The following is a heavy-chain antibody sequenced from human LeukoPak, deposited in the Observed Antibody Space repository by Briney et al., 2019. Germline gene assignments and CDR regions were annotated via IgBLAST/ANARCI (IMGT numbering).Heavy chain of an antibody. CDR1: GGSISSGGYS. Sequence: SETLSLTCAVSGGSISSGGYSWSWIRQPPGKGLEWIGYIYQSGSTYYNPSLKSRVTISVDRSKNQFSLKLSSVTAADTAVYYCARGGYYDSSGYYSPPDVWGQGTTVTVSS. CDR3: ARGGYYDSSGYYSPPDV. V-gene: IGHV4-30-2*01. D-gene: IGHD3-22*01. CDR2: IYQSGST. J-gene: IGHJ6*02.